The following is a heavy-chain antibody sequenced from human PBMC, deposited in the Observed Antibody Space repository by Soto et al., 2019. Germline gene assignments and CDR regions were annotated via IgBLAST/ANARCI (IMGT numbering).Heavy chain of an antibody. D-gene: IGHD2-2*01. Sequence: QMQLGQSGPEVKKPGPSVKVSCKASGFSFTSSAVQWVRQARGQRLEWIGWIVVGGVNANYAQKFQERVTITRDLATNAVSMELSSLRSEDTAVYYCAADIPYFSSTRCVFLPYYGMDVWGQGTTVTVSS. J-gene: IGHJ6*02. CDR1: GFSFTSSA. CDR2: IVVGGVNA. V-gene: IGHV1-58*01. CDR3: AADIPYFSSTRCVFLPYYGMDV.